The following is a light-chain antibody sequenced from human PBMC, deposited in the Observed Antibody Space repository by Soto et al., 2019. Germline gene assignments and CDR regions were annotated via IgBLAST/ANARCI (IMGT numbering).Light chain of an antibody. Sequence: DIQMTPSPSSLSASVGDTISITCRASQNIRNFLNWYQWRPGQGPRLLIYTSSTLQSGVPSRFGGAGSGTEFTLTISSLQPEDFATYFCQQSSDTLITFGGGTKVDIK. CDR2: TSS. J-gene: IGKJ4*01. V-gene: IGKV1-39*01. CDR1: QNIRNF. CDR3: QQSSDTLIT.